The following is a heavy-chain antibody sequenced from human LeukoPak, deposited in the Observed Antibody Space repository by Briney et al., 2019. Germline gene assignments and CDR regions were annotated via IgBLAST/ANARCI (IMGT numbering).Heavy chain of an antibody. J-gene: IGHJ3*01. D-gene: IGHD6-13*01. V-gene: IGHV1-69*13. CDR2: TIPMYATP. CDR1: GGTFSNYD. CDR3: ARARSASRRSDASVA. Sequence: GASVKVSCTTSGGTFSNYDIIWVRQAPGQRPEWMGGTIPMYATPNYAQNLQGRVTITADDSTSTVYMELTSLRSDDTAVYYCARARSASRRSDASVAWGQGTLVTVSS.